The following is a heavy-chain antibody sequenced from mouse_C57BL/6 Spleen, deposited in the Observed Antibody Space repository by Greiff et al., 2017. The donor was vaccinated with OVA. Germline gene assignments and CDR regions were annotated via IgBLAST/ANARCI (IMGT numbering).Heavy chain of an antibody. Sequence: EVQLMESGPGLVKPSQSLSLTCSVTGYSITSGYYWNWIRQFPGNKLEWMGYISYDGSNNYNQSLKNRISITRDTSKNQFFLKLNSVTTEDTATYYCAREDYGAWFAYWGQGTLVTVSA. V-gene: IGHV3-6*01. CDR2: ISYDGSN. CDR1: GYSITSGYY. CDR3: AREDYGAWFAY. D-gene: IGHD2-4*01. J-gene: IGHJ3*01.